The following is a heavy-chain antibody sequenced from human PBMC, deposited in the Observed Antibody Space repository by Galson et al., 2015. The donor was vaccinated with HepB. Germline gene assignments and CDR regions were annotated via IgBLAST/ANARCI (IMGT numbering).Heavy chain of an antibody. D-gene: IGHD3-22*01. Sequence: SVTVSCKASGSTFTGYYMHWVRQAPGQGLEWMGWINPNSGGTNYAQKFQGRVTMTRDTSISTAYMELSRLRSDDTAVYYCARASPLLPDTSFDYWGQGTLVTVSS. J-gene: IGHJ4*02. CDR2: INPNSGGT. CDR1: GSTFTGYY. V-gene: IGHV1-2*02. CDR3: ARASPLLPDTSFDY.